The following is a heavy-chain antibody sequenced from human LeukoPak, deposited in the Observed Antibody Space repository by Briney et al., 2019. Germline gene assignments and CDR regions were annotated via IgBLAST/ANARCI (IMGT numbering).Heavy chain of an antibody. CDR1: GGSISSSSYY. D-gene: IGHD6-19*01. V-gene: IGHV4-39*07. CDR3: ARGDSSGWGYKDVYYFDY. CDR2: IYYSGST. J-gene: IGHJ4*02. Sequence: PSETLSLTCTVSGGSISSSSYYWGWIRQPPGKGLEWIGSIYYSGSTYYNPSLKSRVTISVDTSKNQFSLKLSSVTAADTAVYYCARGDSSGWGYKDVYYFDYWGQGTLVTVSS.